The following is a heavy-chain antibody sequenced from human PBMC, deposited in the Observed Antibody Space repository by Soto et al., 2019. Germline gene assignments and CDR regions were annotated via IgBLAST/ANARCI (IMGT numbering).Heavy chain of an antibody. D-gene: IGHD4-4*01. CDR1: GGTFSSYT. Sequence: QVQLVQSGAEVKKPGSSVKVSCKASGGTFSSYTISWVRQAPGQGLEWMGRIIPILGIANYAQKFQGRVTITADKSTSTAYMELSSLRSEDTAVYYCAPGRDYRNYSRNWFDPWGQGTLVTLSS. CDR2: IIPILGIA. CDR3: APGRDYRNYSRNWFDP. V-gene: IGHV1-69*02. J-gene: IGHJ5*02.